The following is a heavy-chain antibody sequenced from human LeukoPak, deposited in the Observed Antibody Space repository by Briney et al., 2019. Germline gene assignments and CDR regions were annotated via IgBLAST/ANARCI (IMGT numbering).Heavy chain of an antibody. V-gene: IGHV4-61*01. D-gene: IGHD3-10*01. CDR2: ITYSGST. CDR1: DGSISSGSYY. J-gene: IGHJ3*02. Sequence: SETLSLTCTVSDGSISSGSYYWSWIRQPPGKGLEWIGYITYSGSTDYNPSLRSRVTISVDTSKNQFSLKLSSVTAADTAVYYCARPRELFRYAFDIWGQGTMVTVSS. CDR3: ARPRELFRYAFDI.